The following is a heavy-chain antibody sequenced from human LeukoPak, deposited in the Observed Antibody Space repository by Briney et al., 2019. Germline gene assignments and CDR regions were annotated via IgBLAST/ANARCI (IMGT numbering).Heavy chain of an antibody. V-gene: IGHV1-2*02. J-gene: IGHJ4*02. Sequence: GASVKVSCKASGYTFTGYYMHWVRQAPGQGLEWMGWINPNSGGTNYAQKLQGRVTMTTDTSTSTAYMELRSLRSDDTAVYYCARELFTNYYGSGRVDYWGQGTLVTVSS. CDR3: ARELFTNYYGSGRVDY. CDR2: INPNSGGT. D-gene: IGHD3-10*01. CDR1: GYTFTGYY.